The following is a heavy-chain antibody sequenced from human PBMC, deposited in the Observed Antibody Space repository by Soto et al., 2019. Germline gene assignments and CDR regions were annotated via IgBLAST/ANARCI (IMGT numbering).Heavy chain of an antibody. CDR3: ARVNRGCSGWYAGPYYYYGMGV. CDR2: ISAYNGNT. D-gene: IGHD6-19*01. Sequence: QVQLVQSGAEVKKPGASVKVSCKASGYTFTSYGISWVRQAPGQGLEWMGWISAYNGNTNYAQKLQGRVTMTTDTSTSTAYMELRSLRSDDTAVYYCARVNRGCSGWYAGPYYYYGMGVWGQGTTVTVSS. J-gene: IGHJ6*02. CDR1: GYTFTSYG. V-gene: IGHV1-18*01.